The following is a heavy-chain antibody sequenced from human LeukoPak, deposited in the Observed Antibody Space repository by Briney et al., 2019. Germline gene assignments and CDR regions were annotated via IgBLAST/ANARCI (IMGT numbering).Heavy chain of an antibody. CDR1: GFTVSRNY. CDR3: ARSQITMVRGDFDY. J-gene: IGHJ4*02. CDR2: IYASGDT. D-gene: IGHD3-10*01. V-gene: IGHV3-66*01. Sequence: GGSLRLSCAASGFTVSRNYMSWVRQAPGKGLEWVSTIYASGDTYYADSVKGRFTVSRDDSKNTLYLQMTSLRAEDTAIYYCARSQITMVRGDFDYWGQGTLVTVSS.